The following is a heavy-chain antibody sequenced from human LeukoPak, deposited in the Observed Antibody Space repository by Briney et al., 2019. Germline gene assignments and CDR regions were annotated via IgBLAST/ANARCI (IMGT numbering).Heavy chain of an antibody. Sequence: ASVTVSCTASGYTFTSYGISWVRQAPGQGLEWMGWISAYNGNTNYAQKLQGRVTMTTDTSTSTAYMELRSLRSDDTAVYYCASASGSYRNNWFDPWGQGTLVTVSS. CDR1: GYTFTSYG. V-gene: IGHV1-18*01. D-gene: IGHD1-26*01. J-gene: IGHJ5*02. CDR3: ASASGSYRNNWFDP. CDR2: ISAYNGNT.